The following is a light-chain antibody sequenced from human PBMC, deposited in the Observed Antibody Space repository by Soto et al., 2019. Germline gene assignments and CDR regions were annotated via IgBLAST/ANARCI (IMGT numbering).Light chain of an antibody. CDR3: QQYNDWPLT. J-gene: IGKJ4*01. CDR2: GAS. V-gene: IGKV3D-15*01. CDR1: QSVDSN. Sequence: EIVLTQSPATLSLSPGERATLSCRASQSVDSNLAWYQQKPGQTPRLLIYGASTRPTGIPARFSGSGSGTEFTLTISSLQSEDSAVYYCQQYNDWPLTFGGGTKVEIK.